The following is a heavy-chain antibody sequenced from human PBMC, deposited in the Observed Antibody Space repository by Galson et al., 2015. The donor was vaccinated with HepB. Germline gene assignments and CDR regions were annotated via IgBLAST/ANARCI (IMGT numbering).Heavy chain of an antibody. Sequence: LSCAASGFTFSGSAMHWVRQASGKGLEWVGRIRSKANSYATAYAASVKGRFTISRDDSKNTAYLQMNSLKTEDTAVYYCTRHWGYCSSTSCWDYYGMDVWGQGTTVTVSS. CDR2: IRSKANSYAT. J-gene: IGHJ6*02. CDR3: TRHWGYCSSTSCWDYYGMDV. V-gene: IGHV3-73*01. CDR1: GFTFSGSA. D-gene: IGHD2-2*01.